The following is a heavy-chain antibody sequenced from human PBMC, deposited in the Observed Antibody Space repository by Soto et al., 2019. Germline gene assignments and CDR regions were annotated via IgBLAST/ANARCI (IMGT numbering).Heavy chain of an antibody. CDR3: AKPIAAAGYYGMDV. J-gene: IGHJ6*02. D-gene: IGHD6-13*01. Sequence: GASVKVSCAASGFTFSSYDMHWVRQAPGKGLEWVAVISFHGSNKYYADSVKGRFTISRDNSKNKLYLQMNSLRAEDTAVYYCAKPIAAAGYYGMDVWGQGTTVTVSS. CDR1: GFTFSSYD. V-gene: IGHV3-30*18. CDR2: ISFHGSNK.